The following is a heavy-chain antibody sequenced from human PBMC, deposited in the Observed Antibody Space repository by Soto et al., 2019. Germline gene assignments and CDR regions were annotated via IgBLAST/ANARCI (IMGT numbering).Heavy chain of an antibody. CDR2: IYYSGSI. D-gene: IGHD2-15*01. V-gene: IGHV4-59*12. J-gene: IGHJ4*02. CDR3: AKEPGRVYFDY. Sequence: PSETLSLTCTVSGGSISSYYWSWIRQPPGKGLEWIGHIYYSGSIKYNPSLKSRVTISRDNSKNTLYLQMNSLRTEDTAVYYCAKEPGRVYFDYWGQGALVTVSS. CDR1: GGSISSYY.